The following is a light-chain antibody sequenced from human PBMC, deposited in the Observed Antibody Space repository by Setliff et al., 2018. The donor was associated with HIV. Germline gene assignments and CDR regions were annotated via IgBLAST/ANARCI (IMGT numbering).Light chain of an antibody. Sequence: QSVLTQPASVSGSPGQSITISCTGTSSDVGAFNYVSWYQQHPGKAPKLIIYGVNSRPSGVSNRFSGSKSDNTASLTISGLQAEDEADYYCSSYTTSHTYVFGNGTKVTVL. V-gene: IGLV2-14*01. CDR3: SSYTTSHTYV. CDR2: GVN. CDR1: SSDVGAFNY. J-gene: IGLJ1*01.